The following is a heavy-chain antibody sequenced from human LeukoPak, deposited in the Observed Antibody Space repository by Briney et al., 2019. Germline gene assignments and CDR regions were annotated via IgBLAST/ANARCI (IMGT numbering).Heavy chain of an antibody. J-gene: IGHJ6*03. CDR3: ARGGPRITMIVVPMDV. CDR1: GGSFRGYY. V-gene: IGHV4-34*01. CDR2: INHSGST. D-gene: IGHD3-22*01. Sequence: SETLSLTCAVYGGSFRGYYWSWIRQPPGKGLEWIGEINHSGSTNYNPSLKSRVTLSVDTSKNQFSLKLSSVTAADTAVYYCARGGPRITMIVVPMDVWGKGTTVTVSS.